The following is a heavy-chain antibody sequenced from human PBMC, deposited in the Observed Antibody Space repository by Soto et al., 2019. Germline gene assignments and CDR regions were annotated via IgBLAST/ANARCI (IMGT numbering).Heavy chain of an antibody. V-gene: IGHV3-48*02. CDR3: AREGGSLDSFAP. CDR2: ISSSSSTI. J-gene: IGHJ5*02. D-gene: IGHD1-26*01. CDR1: GFTFSSYS. Sequence: EVQLVESGGGLVQPGGSLRLSCAASGFTFSSYSMNWVRQAPGKGLEWVSYISSSSSTIYYADSVKGRFTISRDNAKKPLCLQMKRLRDADKAVYYCAREGGSLDSFAPWGKGPW.